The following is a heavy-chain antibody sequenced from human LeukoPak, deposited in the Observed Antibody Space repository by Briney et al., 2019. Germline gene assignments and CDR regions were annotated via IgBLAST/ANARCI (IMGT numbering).Heavy chain of an antibody. CDR3: AKFETAAGIVPDYFDY. V-gene: IGHV3-30*18. CDR2: ISYDGSNK. D-gene: IGHD6-13*01. J-gene: IGHJ4*02. Sequence: GGSLRLSCAASGFTFSSYGMHWVRQAPGKGLEWVAVISYDGSNKYYADSVKGRFTISRDNSKNTLYLQMNSLRAEDTAVYYCAKFETAAGIVPDYFDYWGQGTLVTVSS. CDR1: GFTFSSYG.